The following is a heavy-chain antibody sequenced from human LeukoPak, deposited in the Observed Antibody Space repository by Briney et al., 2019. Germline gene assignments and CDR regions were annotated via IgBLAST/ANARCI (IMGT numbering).Heavy chain of an antibody. V-gene: IGHV3-23*01. D-gene: IGHD5-12*01. CDR3: ARSGGYGWDY. CDR2: ISGGGCST. Sequence: FTVXXXAMXXXRXXXXXXLEWVSAISGGGCSTYYADSVKGRFSISRHNSKNTLYLQMNSLRAEDTAVYYCARSGGYGWDYWGQGTLVTVSS. CDR1: FTVXXXA. J-gene: IGHJ4*02.